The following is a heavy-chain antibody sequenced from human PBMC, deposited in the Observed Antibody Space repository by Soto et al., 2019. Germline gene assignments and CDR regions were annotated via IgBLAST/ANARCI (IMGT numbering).Heavy chain of an antibody. J-gene: IGHJ4*02. CDR3: ASHELGLFAY. V-gene: IGHV4-59*01. Sequence: PSETLSLTCTVSGGSISDYYWSWIRQPPGKGLEWIGYIYYSGLTNYNPSLKSRVTMSVDTSKKQFSLNLSSVTAADTAVYYCASHELGLFAYWGLGTLVTVSS. D-gene: IGHD7-27*01. CDR1: GGSISDYY. CDR2: IYYSGLT.